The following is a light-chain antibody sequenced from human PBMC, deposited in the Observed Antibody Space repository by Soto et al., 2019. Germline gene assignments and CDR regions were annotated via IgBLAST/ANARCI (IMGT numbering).Light chain of an antibody. CDR1: QSISSY. CDR2: AAS. Sequence: DIQMTQCPSPLSASVGDRVTITCRASQSISSYLNWYQQIPGKAPKLLIYAASSLQSGVPSRFSGSGSGTDFTLTISSLQPDDFATYYCQQSYSTPVTFGGGNKVDIK. CDR3: QQSYSTPVT. J-gene: IGKJ4*01. V-gene: IGKV1-39*01.